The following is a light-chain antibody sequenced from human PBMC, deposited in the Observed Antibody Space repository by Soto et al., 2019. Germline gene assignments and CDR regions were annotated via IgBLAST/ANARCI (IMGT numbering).Light chain of an antibody. CDR2: KAS. CDR3: QQYSTYPPRT. CDR1: QSISIW. V-gene: IGKV1-5*03. J-gene: IGKJ1*01. Sequence: DIQMTQSPSTLSASVGDRVTITCRARQSISIWLAWYQQKPGKAPKILIYKASSLESGVPSRFSGSGSGTEFTLTISSLQPDDFATYYCQQYSTYPPRTFGQGTKVHIK.